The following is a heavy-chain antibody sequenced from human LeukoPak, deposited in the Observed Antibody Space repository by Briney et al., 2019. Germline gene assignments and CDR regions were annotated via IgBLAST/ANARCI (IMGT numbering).Heavy chain of an antibody. V-gene: IGHV3-23*01. Sequence: GGSLRLSCAASRFTFSSYAMSWVRQAPGKGLEWVSSISGSGGTTYYADSVRGRFTISRDNSKNTLYLQMNSLRAEDTAVYYCTKSPGQGIVGSSPAYNYYMDAWGKGTTVTVSS. CDR1: RFTFSSYA. D-gene: IGHD1-26*01. CDR3: TKSPGQGIVGSSPAYNYYMDA. CDR2: ISGSGGTT. J-gene: IGHJ6*03.